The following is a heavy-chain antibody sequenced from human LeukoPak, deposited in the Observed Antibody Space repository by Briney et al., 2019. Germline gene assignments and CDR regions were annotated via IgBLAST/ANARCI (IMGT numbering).Heavy chain of an antibody. V-gene: IGHV3-74*01. D-gene: IGHD6-19*01. CDR3: ARVIAVAGNYYFDY. Sequence: GGSLRLSCAASGFTFRNYWMHWVRQAPGKGLVWVSRINSDGSSTSYADSVKGRFTISRDNAKNTLYLQMNSLRAEDTAVYYCARVIAVAGNYYFDYWGQGTLVTVSS. J-gene: IGHJ4*02. CDR1: GFTFRNYW. CDR2: INSDGSST.